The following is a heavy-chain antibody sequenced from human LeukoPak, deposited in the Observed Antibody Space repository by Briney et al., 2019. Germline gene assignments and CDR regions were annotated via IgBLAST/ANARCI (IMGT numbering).Heavy chain of an antibody. V-gene: IGHV3-33*08. CDR2: IWYDGSNK. J-gene: IGHJ2*01. D-gene: IGHD4-17*01. CDR3: ARDGTVTTFRYFDL. CDR1: GFTFSNFG. Sequence: PGRSLRLSCAASGFTFSNFGMHWVRQAPGKGLEWVAVIWYDGSNKYYADSVKGRFTISRDNSKNTLYLQMNSLRAEDTAVYYCARDGTVTTFRYFDLWGRGTLVTVSS.